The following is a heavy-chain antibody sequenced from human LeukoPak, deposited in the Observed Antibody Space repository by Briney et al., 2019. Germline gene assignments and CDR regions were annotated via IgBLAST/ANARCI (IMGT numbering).Heavy chain of an antibody. CDR2: IYSGGST. CDR1: GFTVSSNY. V-gene: IGHV3-53*01. D-gene: IGHD6-19*01. Sequence: PGGSLRLSCAASGFTVSSNYMSWVRQAPGKGLEWVSLIYSGGSTYYADSVKGRFTISRDNSKNTVYLQMNSLRAEDTAVYYCARDSTLILTKPGIAVAGTSSNFLFDPWGQGTLVTVSS. CDR3: ARDSTLILTKPGIAVAGTSSNFLFDP. J-gene: IGHJ5*02.